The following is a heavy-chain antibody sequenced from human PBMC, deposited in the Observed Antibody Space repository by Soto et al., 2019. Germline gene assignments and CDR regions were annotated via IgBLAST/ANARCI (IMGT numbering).Heavy chain of an antibody. Sequence: GGSLRLSCAASGFTFSTYWMSWVRQAPGKGLEWVANIKEDGSDKYYVDSLKGRFTISRDNAKNLLYLQMDSLRAEDTAVYYCATRGGYGEGYNNNWGQGTLVTVSS. D-gene: IGHD4-4*01. J-gene: IGHJ4*02. CDR2: IKEDGSDK. V-gene: IGHV3-7*05. CDR1: GFTFSTYW. CDR3: ATRGGYGEGYNNN.